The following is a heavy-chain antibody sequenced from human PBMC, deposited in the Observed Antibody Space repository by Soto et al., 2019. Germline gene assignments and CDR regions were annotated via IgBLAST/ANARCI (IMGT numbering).Heavy chain of an antibody. V-gene: IGHV1-69*12. J-gene: IGHJ6*02. CDR3: ARQTAASDDDGMDV. D-gene: IGHD2-21*01. Sequence: QVQLVQSGAEVKKPGSSVKVSCKASGGTFSSYAISWVRQAPGQGLEWMGGIIPIFGTANYAQKFQGRVTITADESTSTAYMERSSLRSEDTAVYYCARQTAASDDDGMDVWGQGTTVTVSS. CDR1: GGTFSSYA. CDR2: IIPIFGTA.